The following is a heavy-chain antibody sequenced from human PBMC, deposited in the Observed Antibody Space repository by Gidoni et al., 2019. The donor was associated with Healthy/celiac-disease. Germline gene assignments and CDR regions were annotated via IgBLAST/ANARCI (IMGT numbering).Heavy chain of an antibody. Sequence: EVQLVESGGGMVQPGGSLRLSCAASGFTVRSYAMSWVRQAPGKGLEWVSAISGRGGSTYYADSVKGRFTISRDNSKNTLYLQMNSLRAEDTAVYYCAKDLAGYSSSWYIYYYMDVWGKGTTVTVSS. CDR1: GFTVRSYA. CDR2: ISGRGGST. CDR3: AKDLAGYSSSWYIYYYMDV. D-gene: IGHD6-13*01. J-gene: IGHJ6*03. V-gene: IGHV3-23*04.